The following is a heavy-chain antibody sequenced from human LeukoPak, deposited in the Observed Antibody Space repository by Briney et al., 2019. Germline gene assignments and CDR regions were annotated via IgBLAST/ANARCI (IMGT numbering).Heavy chain of an antibody. Sequence: GASVKVSCKASGYTFTGYYMHWVRQAPGQGLEWMGWINPNSGGTNYAQKFQGRVTMTEDTSTDTAYMELSSLRSEDTAVYYCATTPPVADYYYYMDVWGKGTTVTVSS. D-gene: IGHD1-7*01. CDR2: INPNSGGT. CDR3: ATTPPVADYYYYMDV. J-gene: IGHJ6*03. V-gene: IGHV1-2*02. CDR1: GYTFTGYY.